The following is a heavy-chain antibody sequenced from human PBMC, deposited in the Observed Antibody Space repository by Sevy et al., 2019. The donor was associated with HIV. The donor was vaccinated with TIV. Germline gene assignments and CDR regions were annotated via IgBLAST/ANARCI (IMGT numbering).Heavy chain of an antibody. Sequence: GGSLRLSCAASGFTFSKYSMSWVRQPPGKGLEWVSTLSFGCGEINYADSVKGRFTISRDNSKSSVYLQMNNLRPEDTAVYYCAGEGGTTHHDYWGQGTLVTVSS. J-gene: IGHJ4*02. CDR1: GFTFSKYS. V-gene: IGHV3-23*01. CDR3: AGEGGTTHHDY. CDR2: LSFGCGEI. D-gene: IGHD1-26*01.